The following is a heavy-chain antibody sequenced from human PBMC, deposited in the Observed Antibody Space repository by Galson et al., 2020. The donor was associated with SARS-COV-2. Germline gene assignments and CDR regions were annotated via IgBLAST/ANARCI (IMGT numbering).Heavy chain of an antibody. CDR3: ARDGKFTVTNSFPDCADG. CDR1: GASISSRGYY. CDR2: IYHSGST. Sequence: SETLSLTCAVSGASISSRGYYWTWIRQHPGKGLEWIGYIYHSGSTYYNPSLKSRVTISMDTSQNQFSLKLTSVTAADTAVYYCARDGKFTVTNSFPDCADGWGNGTTVSVSS. D-gene: IGHD4-4*01. J-gene: IGHJ6*01. V-gene: IGHV4-31*11.